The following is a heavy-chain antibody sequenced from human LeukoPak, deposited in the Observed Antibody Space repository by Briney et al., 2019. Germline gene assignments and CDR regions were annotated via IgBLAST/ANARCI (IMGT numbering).Heavy chain of an antibody. CDR1: GFTFSTYA. CDR3: AKGWLKSSLDGFDI. Sequence: GGSLRLSCAASGFTFSTYAMSWVRQAPGRGLEWVAGTSGSGSSTYYTDSVKGRFTISRDNSRNILYLQMHSLRAEDTAVYYCAKGWLKSSLDGFDIWGQGTMVTVSS. J-gene: IGHJ3*02. D-gene: IGHD3-10*01. V-gene: IGHV3-23*01. CDR2: TSGSGSST.